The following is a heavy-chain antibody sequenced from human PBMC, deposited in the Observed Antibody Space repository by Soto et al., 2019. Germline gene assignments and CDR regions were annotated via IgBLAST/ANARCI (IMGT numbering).Heavy chain of an antibody. CDR2: IIPIFGTA. V-gene: IGHV1-69*06. D-gene: IGHD3-9*01. CDR1: GGTFSSYA. CDR3: ARISTIFHGYYYYGMDG. J-gene: IGHJ6*04. Sequence: QVQLVQSGAEVKKPGSSVKVSCKASGGTFSSYAISWVRQAPGQGLEWMGGIIPIFGTANYAQKFQGRVTITADKCTNTAYMEVSSLRSEDTAVYYCARISTIFHGYYYYGMDGWGEGTTVTVSS.